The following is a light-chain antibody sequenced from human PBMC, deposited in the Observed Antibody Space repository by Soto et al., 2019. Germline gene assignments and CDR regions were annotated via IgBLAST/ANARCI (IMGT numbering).Light chain of an antibody. Sequence: DIQMTQSPSSLSASVGDRVTITCRASQSISSYLNWYQQKPGKAPKLLIYAASSLQSGVPSRFSGSGSGTDFTLTISSRQPDDDATYYCQQSYSTPRITFGPGTKVDIK. V-gene: IGKV1-39*01. CDR3: QQSYSTPRIT. CDR2: AAS. J-gene: IGKJ3*01. CDR1: QSISSY.